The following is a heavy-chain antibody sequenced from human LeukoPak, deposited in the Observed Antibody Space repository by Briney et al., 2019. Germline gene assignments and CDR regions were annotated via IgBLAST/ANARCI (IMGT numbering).Heavy chain of an antibody. CDR1: GFTFSSYS. D-gene: IGHD3-3*01. J-gene: IGHJ5*02. Sequence: PGGSLRLSCAASGFTFSSYSMNWVRQAPGKGLEWVSSISSSSSYIYYADSVKGRFTISRDNAKNSLYLQMSSLRAEDTAVYYCAREDYYDFWSGANWFDPWGQGTLVTVSS. CDR3: AREDYYDFWSGANWFDP. CDR2: ISSSSSYI. V-gene: IGHV3-21*01.